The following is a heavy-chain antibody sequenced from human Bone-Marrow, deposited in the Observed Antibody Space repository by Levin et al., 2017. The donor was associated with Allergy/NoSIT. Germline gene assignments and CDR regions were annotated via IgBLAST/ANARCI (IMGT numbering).Heavy chain of an antibody. CDR2: IYYSGKN. D-gene: IGHD2-21*01. Sequence: SETLSLTCTVSGGSVSSGSYYWNWFRQPPGKGLEWIAYIYYSGKNNYNPSLKSRVSTSVDASKNQFSLKLNSVTAADTAVYFCARGIAWHFDYWGQGTLVPVSS. CDR3: ARGIAWHFDY. J-gene: IGHJ4*02. V-gene: IGHV4-61*01. CDR1: GGSVSSGSYY.